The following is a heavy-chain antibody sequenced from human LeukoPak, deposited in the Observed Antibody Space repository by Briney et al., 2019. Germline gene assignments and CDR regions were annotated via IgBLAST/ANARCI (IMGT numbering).Heavy chain of an antibody. CDR1: GGSFSSHGYY. CDR3: ARAPFVSGSFGWFDS. Sequence: SETLSLTCTVSGGSFSSHGYYWHWFRQHPRKGLEWIGFVSYAGTTNYNPSIRSRATISPNTSDNQFSLKLTSVTAADTAVYYCARAPFVSGSFGWFDSWGQGVLVTVSS. J-gene: IGHJ5*02. CDR2: VSYAGTT. D-gene: IGHD3-10*01. V-gene: IGHV4-31*03.